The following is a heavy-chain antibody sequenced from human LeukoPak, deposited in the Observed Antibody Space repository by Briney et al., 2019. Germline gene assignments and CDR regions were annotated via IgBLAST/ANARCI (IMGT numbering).Heavy chain of an antibody. J-gene: IGHJ4*02. D-gene: IGHD3-22*01. Sequence: PGGSLRLSCAVSGITLSNYGISWVRQAPGKGLEWVAGISDSGGSTKYADSVKGRFTISRDNPKNTLYLQMNSLRVEDTAVYFCAKRGVVIRVILVGFHKEAYYFDSWGQGALVTVSS. V-gene: IGHV3-23*01. CDR3: AKRGVVIRVILVGFHKEAYYFDS. CDR2: ISDSGGST. CDR1: GITLSNYG.